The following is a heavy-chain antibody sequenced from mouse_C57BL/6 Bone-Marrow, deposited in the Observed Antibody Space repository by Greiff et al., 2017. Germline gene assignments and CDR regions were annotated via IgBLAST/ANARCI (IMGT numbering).Heavy chain of an antibody. CDR3: ARHDYYGRYFDV. V-gene: IGHV5-9*01. CDR1: GFTFSSYT. CDR2: ISGGGGNT. J-gene: IGHJ1*03. Sequence: EVMLVESGGGLVKPGGSLKLSCAASGFTFSSYTMSWVRQTPEKRLEWVATISGGGGNTYYPDSVKGRFTISRDNAKNTLYLQMSSLRSEDTALYYCARHDYYGRYFDVWGTGTTVTVSS. D-gene: IGHD1-2*01.